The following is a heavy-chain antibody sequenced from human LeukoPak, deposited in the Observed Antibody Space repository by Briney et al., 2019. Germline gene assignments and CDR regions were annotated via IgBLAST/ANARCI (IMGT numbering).Heavy chain of an antibody. CDR3: ARGFSYLDN. CDR1: GYTFTDYY. D-gene: IGHD2/OR15-2a*01. CDR2: INPDSGGT. Sequence: ASVKVSCEASGYTFTDYYMHWVRQAPGQGLEWMGWINPDSGGTNYAQNFQGRVTMTRDTSISTAYMDLSRLRYDDTAVYYCARGFSYLDNWGQGTLVTVSS. J-gene: IGHJ4*02. V-gene: IGHV1-2*02.